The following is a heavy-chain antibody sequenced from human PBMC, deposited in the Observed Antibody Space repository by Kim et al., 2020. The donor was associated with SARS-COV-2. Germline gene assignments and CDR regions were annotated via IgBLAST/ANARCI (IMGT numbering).Heavy chain of an antibody. CDR1: GFTFSSYW. J-gene: IGHJ3*02. V-gene: IGHV3-7*01. D-gene: IGHD6-19*01. CDR3: ARDGDLYSSGKDAFDI. CDR2: IKQDGNQK. Sequence: GGSLRLSCAASGFTFSSYWMTWVRQPPGKGLEWVANIKQDGNQKYYVDSVKGRFTISRDNAKNSLYLQMNSLRAEDTAVYYCARDGDLYSSGKDAFDIWGQGTMVTVSS.